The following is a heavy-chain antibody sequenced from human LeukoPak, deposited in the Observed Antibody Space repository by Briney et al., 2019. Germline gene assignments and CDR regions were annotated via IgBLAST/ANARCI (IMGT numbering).Heavy chain of an antibody. D-gene: IGHD3-16*01. CDR2: IWYDGSNR. CDR1: GFIFSYYG. J-gene: IGHJ4*02. CDR3: ARDPLGVLSYFDY. Sequence: PEGSLRLSCAASGFIFSYYGMHWVRQAPGKGREWVAVIWYDGSNRYYADSLKGRFTISRGNSKNTLYLQMNSLTADDTAVYYCARDPLGVLSYFDYWGQGTLVTVSS. V-gene: IGHV3-33*01.